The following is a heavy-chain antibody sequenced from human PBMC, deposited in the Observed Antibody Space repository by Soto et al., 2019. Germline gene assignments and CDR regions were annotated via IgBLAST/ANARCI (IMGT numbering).Heavy chain of an antibody. D-gene: IGHD4-17*01. CDR1: GFTFSSYS. V-gene: IGHV3-48*02. Sequence: GGSLRLSCAASGFTFSSYSMNWVRQAPGKGLEWVSYISSSSSTIYYADSVKGRFTISRDNAKNSLYLQMNSLRDEDTAVYYCAREKPRWTISGFDPWGQGTLVTVSS. CDR2: ISSSSSTI. CDR3: AREKPRWTISGFDP. J-gene: IGHJ5*02.